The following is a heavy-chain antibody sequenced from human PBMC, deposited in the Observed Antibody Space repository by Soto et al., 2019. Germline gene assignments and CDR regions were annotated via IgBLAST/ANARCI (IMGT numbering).Heavy chain of an antibody. J-gene: IGHJ4*02. D-gene: IGHD3-3*01. CDR2: ISGSGGST. V-gene: IGHV3-23*01. Sequence: VQLLESGGGLVQPGGSLRLSCAASGFPFSHYAMSWVRQAPGKGLEWVSAISGSGGSTYYAGSVKGRFTISRDNSKNTVYLQMNSLRAEDTAVYYCAKVIQKDDSPVLRFLEWLFSPFDYWGQGTLVTVSS. CDR3: AKVIQKDDSPVLRFLEWLFSPFDY. CDR1: GFPFSHYA.